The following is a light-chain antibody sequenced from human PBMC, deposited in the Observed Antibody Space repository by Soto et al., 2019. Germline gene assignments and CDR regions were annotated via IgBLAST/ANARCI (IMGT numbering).Light chain of an antibody. J-gene: IGKJ1*01. CDR3: QQYGSSWT. CDR1: QSVSSRH. Sequence: SVWTQYTCTLSLSPGERSTLSCVASQSVSSRHLAWYQHKPGQAPRLLIYGASSRATGIPDRFSGSGSGTDFTLTISRLEPEDFAVYYCQQYGSSWTFGQGTKVDI. CDR2: GAS. V-gene: IGKV3-20*01.